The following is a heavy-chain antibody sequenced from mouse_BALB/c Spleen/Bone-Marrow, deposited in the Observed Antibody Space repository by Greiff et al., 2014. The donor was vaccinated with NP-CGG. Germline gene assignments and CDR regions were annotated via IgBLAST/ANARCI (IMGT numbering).Heavy chain of an antibody. Sequence: LVKTGASVKISCKASGYSFTGYYMHWVKQSHGKSLEWIGHISCYNGATSYNQKFKGKATFTVDTSSSTAYMQFNSLTSEDSAVYYCVKGVYGNPFAYWGQGTLVTVSA. V-gene: IGHV1S34*01. J-gene: IGHJ3*01. D-gene: IGHD2-1*01. CDR3: VKGVYGNPFAY. CDR2: ISCYNGAT. CDR1: GYSFTGYY.